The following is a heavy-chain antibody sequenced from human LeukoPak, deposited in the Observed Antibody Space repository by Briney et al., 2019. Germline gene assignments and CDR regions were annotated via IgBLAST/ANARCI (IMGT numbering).Heavy chain of an antibody. Sequence: KSGGSLSISCAAYAFTFSDYYMRWLRQAPGKGLEWVSYISGSSGYTKYADSVKGRFTISRDITKNSLYLQVNSLTGEARSVYHCANGIGTTAYFDYWGQGTPVTVSS. J-gene: IGHJ4*02. CDR1: AFTFSDYY. D-gene: IGHD1-1*01. CDR2: ISGSSGYT. CDR3: ANGIGTTAYFDY. V-gene: IGHV3-11*06.